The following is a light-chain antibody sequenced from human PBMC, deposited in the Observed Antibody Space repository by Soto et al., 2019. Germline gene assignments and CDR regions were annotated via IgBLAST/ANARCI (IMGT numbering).Light chain of an antibody. J-gene: IGKJ5*01. CDR1: QSISSY. CDR2: AAS. CDR3: QQSYSTPIT. V-gene: IGKV1-39*01. Sequence: EIQMTQSPSSLSASVGDRFTITCRASQSISSYLNWYQQKPGKAPKLLIYAASSLQSGVPSRFSGSGSGTDFTLTISSLQPEDFATYYCQQSYSTPITFGQGTRLEIK.